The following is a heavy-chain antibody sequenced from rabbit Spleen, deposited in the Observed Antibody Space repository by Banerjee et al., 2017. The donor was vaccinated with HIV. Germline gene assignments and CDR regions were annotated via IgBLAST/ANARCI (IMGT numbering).Heavy chain of an antibody. J-gene: IGHJ4*01. CDR3: ARGSAAMTMVITGYYLNL. Sequence: QSLEESGGDLVKPEGSLTLTCTASGFSDNNIYYMCWVRQAPGKGLEWIGCIYTDGSGSTAYASWAKGRFTISKTSSTTVTLQMTSLTAADTATYFCARGSAAMTMVITGYYLNLWGPGTLVTVS. V-gene: IGHV1S40*01. CDR2: IYTDGSGST. CDR1: GFSDNNIYY. D-gene: IGHD2-1*01.